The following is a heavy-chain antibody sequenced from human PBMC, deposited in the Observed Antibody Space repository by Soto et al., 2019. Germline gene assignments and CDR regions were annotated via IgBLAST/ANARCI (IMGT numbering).Heavy chain of an antibody. CDR3: ARQAGTTYYYYMDV. D-gene: IGHD1-7*01. Sequence: GGSLRLSCAASGFTFSSYAMHWVRQAPGKGLEWVAVISYDGSNKYYADSGKGRFTIFRDNSKNTLYLQMNSLRAEDTAVYYCARQAGTTYYYYMDVWGKGTTVTVSS. CDR1: GFTFSSYA. J-gene: IGHJ6*03. V-gene: IGHV3-30*04. CDR2: ISYDGSNK.